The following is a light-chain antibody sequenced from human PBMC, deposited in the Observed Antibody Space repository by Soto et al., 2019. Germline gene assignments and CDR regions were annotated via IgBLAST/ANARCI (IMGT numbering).Light chain of an antibody. V-gene: IGKV1-5*02. CDR1: QNIRSR. CDR3: QQYNSYS. J-gene: IGKJ1*01. CDR2: DAS. Sequence: DFQITHSPSTLSASVGDRVTIICRASQNIRSRLAWFQQKPGKAPKLLIYDASSLESGVPSRFSGSGSGTEFTLTISSLQPDDFATYYCQQYNSYSFGQGTKVDI.